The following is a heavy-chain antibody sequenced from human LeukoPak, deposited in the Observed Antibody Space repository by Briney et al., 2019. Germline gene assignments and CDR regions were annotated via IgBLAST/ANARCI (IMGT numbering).Heavy chain of an antibody. D-gene: IGHD4-11*01. CDR3: ARVLPYDYINRFDR. CDR1: GFIFSNYA. Sequence: GGSLRLSCAASGFIFSNYAMHWVRQAPGKGLEWVTFIRYDGSNKYYAESVKGRFTISRDNSKNTLYLQMNSLRAEDTAVYYCARVLPYDYINRFDRWGQGTLVTVSS. V-gene: IGHV3-30*02. CDR2: IRYDGSNK. J-gene: IGHJ5*02.